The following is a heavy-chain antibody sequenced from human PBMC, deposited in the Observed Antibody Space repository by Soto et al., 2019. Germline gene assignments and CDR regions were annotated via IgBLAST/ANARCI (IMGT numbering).Heavy chain of an antibody. Sequence: PGGSLRLSCAASGFTFSNALMTWVRQAPGKGLEWVGRIKSKSDGATTDYAAPVRGRFIISRDDSKNTLYLQMNSLKTEDTAVYYCTTALTIFGVVIDPSGQGTMGTVSA. CDR1: GFTFSNAL. J-gene: IGHJ5*02. CDR2: IKSKSDGATT. V-gene: IGHV3-15*01. D-gene: IGHD3-3*01. CDR3: TTALTIFGVVIDP.